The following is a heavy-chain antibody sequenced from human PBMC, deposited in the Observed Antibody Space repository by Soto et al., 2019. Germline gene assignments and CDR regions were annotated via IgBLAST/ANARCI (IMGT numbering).Heavy chain of an antibody. V-gene: IGHV4-4*02. CDR3: ASEGFDHRTDS. CDR1: GGSIDTPNW. CDR2: MYPSGSS. Sequence: QVQLQESGPGLVKPSETLSLTCAVSGGSIDTPNWWSWYRRHPGKGLEWIGEMYPSGSSNRNPSLNSRVTISLDTSNNHFSLKLTSLTAADTAIYYCASEGFDHRTDSWGQGIPVTVSS. J-gene: IGHJ4*02.